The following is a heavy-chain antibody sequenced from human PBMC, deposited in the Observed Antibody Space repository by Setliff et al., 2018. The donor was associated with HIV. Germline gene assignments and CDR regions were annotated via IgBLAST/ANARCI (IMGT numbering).Heavy chain of an antibody. D-gene: IGHD2-15*01. CDR2: INPNSGAT. CDR1: ENTFSNYY. Sequence: ASVKVSCKAPENTFSNYYLHWVRQAPGQGLEWMGWINPNSGATNYVQDLQGRVTMTRDTSINTVYMELTSLRSDDTAIYYCARSATFLEVGVAKWGPGTLVTVSS. CDR3: ARSATFLEVGVAK. V-gene: IGHV1-2*02. J-gene: IGHJ4*02.